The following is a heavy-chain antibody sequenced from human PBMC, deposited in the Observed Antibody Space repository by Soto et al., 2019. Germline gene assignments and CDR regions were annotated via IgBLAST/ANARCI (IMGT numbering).Heavy chain of an antibody. D-gene: IGHD6-13*01. V-gene: IGHV4-59*01. CDR1: GGSISSYY. CDR2: IYYSGST. CDR3: ATLQKGYSSSWYLFDP. J-gene: IGHJ5*02. Sequence: PSDTLSLTCTVSGGSISSYYWSWIRQPPGKGLEWIGYIYYSGSTNYNPSLKSRVTISVDTSKNQFSLKLSSVTAADTAVYYCATLQKGYSSSWYLFDPWGQGTLVTVSS.